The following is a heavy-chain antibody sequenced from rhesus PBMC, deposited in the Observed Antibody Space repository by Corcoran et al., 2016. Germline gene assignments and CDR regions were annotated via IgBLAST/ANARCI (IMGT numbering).Heavy chain of an antibody. CDR2: IYGSGSNT. Sequence: QVQLQESGPGLVKPLETLSLTCAVSGGSISSNYWSWIRQAPGKGLEWIGYIYGSGSNTHYNPYRKRRVTLSVDTSKNQLSLKLSSVTAADTAVYYCARPSDSSWSPYGLNSWGQGVVVTVSS. V-gene: IGHV4S11*01. J-gene: IGHJ6*01. CDR1: GGSISSNY. D-gene: IGHD6-13*01. CDR3: ARPSDSSWSPYGLNS.